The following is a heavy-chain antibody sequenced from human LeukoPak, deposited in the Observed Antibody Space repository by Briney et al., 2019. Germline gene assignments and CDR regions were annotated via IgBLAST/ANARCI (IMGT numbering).Heavy chain of an antibody. D-gene: IGHD3-3*01. J-gene: IGHJ6*02. Sequence: PGGSLRLSCAASGFIFDNFALAWVRQAPGKGLEWVANIKQDGSEKYYVDSVKGRFTISRDNAKNSLYLQMNSLRAEDTAVYYCARGQEYDFWSGYYYYGMDVWGQGTTVTVSS. CDR1: GFIFDNFA. CDR3: ARGQEYDFWSGYYYYGMDV. CDR2: IKQDGSEK. V-gene: IGHV3-7*01.